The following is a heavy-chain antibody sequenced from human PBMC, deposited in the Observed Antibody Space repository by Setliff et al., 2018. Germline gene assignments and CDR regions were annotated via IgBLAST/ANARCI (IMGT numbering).Heavy chain of an antibody. CDR3: ARDSRTVTTTFDS. CDR2: ISVYNGDT. J-gene: IGHJ4*02. V-gene: IGHV1-18*01. Sequence: GASVKVSCKASGYTFRNYAFAWVRQAPGQGLEWVGWISVYNGDTNYAQKFQGRVTMTTDTSTSTAYMELRSLRSDDTAVYYCARDSRTVTTTFDSWGQGTLVTVSS. CDR1: GYTFRNYA. D-gene: IGHD4-17*01.